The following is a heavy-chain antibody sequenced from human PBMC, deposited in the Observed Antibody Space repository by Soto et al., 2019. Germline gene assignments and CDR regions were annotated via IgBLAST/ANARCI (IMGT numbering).Heavy chain of an antibody. D-gene: IGHD3-10*01. CDR3: ARDAGTMVRGVSYYFDY. CDR1: GYTFTSYG. Sequence: ASVKVSCKASGYTFTSYGISWVRQAPGQGLEWMGWISAYNGNTNYAQKLQGRVTMTTDTSTSTAYTELRSLRSDDTAVYYCARDAGTMVRGVSYYFDYWRQGTLVTVSS. V-gene: IGHV1-18*01. CDR2: ISAYNGNT. J-gene: IGHJ4*02.